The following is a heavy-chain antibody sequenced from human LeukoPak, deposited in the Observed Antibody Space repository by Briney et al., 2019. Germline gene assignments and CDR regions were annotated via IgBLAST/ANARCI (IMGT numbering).Heavy chain of an antibody. V-gene: IGHV1-2*02. CDR2: INPNSGGT. J-gene: IGHJ4*02. Sequence: GASVKVSCKASGYTFTGYYMHWVRQAPGQGLECMGWINPNSGGTNYAQKFQGRVTMTTDTSTSTAYMELRSLRSDDTAVYYCARGDSYGSHGYWGQGTLVTVSS. CDR3: ARGDSYGSHGY. CDR1: GYTFTGYY. D-gene: IGHD5-18*01.